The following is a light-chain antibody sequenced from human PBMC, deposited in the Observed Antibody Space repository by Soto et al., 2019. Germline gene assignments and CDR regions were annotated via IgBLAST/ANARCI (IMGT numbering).Light chain of an antibody. CDR2: QDN. CDR3: QAWDSSHVV. J-gene: IGLJ2*01. Sequence: SYELTQPPSVSVSPGQTASITCSGDKLGDKYACWYQQRAGQSPVLVMYQDNKRPSGIPERFSGSNSGNTATLTISGTQAMDEADYYCQAWDSSHVVFGGGTKLTVL. V-gene: IGLV3-1*01. CDR1: KLGDKY.